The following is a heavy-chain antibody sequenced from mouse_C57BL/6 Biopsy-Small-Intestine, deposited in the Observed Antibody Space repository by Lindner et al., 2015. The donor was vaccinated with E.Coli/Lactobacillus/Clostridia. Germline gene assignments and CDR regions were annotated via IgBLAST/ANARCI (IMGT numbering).Heavy chain of an antibody. V-gene: IGHV1-63*01. Sequence: VQLQESGAELVRPGTSVKMSCKASGYTFANYWIGWAKQRPGHGLEWIGDIYPGGGYTNYNEKFKGKATLTADKSSSTAYMQFSSLTSEDSAIYYCARMDLDDSHWYFDVWGTGTTVTVSS. D-gene: IGHD2-4*01. CDR3: ARMDLDDSHWYFDV. CDR1: GYTFANYW. CDR2: IYPGGGYT. J-gene: IGHJ1*03.